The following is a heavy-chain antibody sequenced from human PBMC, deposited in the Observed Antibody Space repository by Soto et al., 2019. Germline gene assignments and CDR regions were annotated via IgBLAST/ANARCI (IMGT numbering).Heavy chain of an antibody. D-gene: IGHD6-13*01. CDR1: GGSISSSY. CDR3: ARQLMD. CDR2: IYDSGST. V-gene: IGHV4-59*08. Sequence: ASETLSLTCTVSGGSISSSYWSWIRQPPGKGLEWIGYIYDSGSTYYNSSLKSRVTMSVDTSKNQFSLKLSSVTAADTAVYYCARQLMDWGQGTPVTVSS. J-gene: IGHJ4*02.